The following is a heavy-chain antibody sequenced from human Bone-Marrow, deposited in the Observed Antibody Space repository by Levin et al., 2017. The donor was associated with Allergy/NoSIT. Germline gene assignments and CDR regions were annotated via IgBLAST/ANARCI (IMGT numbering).Heavy chain of an antibody. CDR3: TTLTVTGPNYFDS. J-gene: IGHJ4*02. Sequence: ASVKVSCKVSGYPLSDLSLHWVRQAPGKGPEWMAGFNPEEDKTIYAQKFQGRVTLTEDTASDTAYMELSSLTSEDTGLYYCTTLTVTGPNYFDSWGLGTLVTVSS. CDR2: FNPEEDKT. CDR1: GYPLSDLS. V-gene: IGHV1-24*01. D-gene: IGHD4-17*01.